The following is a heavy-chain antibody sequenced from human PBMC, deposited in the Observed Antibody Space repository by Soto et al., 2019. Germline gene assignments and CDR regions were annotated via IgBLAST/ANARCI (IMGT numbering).Heavy chain of an antibody. CDR1: GGSISGGDYY. CDR3: ARVKDDSSGYYPVGAFDI. Sequence: PSETLSLTCTVSGGSISGGDYYWSWIRQPPGKGLEWIGYIYYSGSTYYKPSLKSRVTISVDTSKNQFSLKLSSVTAADTALYYCARVKDDSSGYYPVGAFDIWGQGTMVTVSS. D-gene: IGHD3-22*01. J-gene: IGHJ3*02. CDR2: IYYSGST. V-gene: IGHV4-30-4*01.